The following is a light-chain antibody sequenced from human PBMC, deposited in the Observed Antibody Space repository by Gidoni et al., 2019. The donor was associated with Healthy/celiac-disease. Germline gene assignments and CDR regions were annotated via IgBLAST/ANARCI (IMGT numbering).Light chain of an antibody. Sequence: QSALTQPRSVSGSPGQSVTIACTGTSSDVGGYNYVSWYQQHPGKAPKLMIYDVSKRPSGVPDRFSGSKSGNTASLTISVLHAEDEADYYCCSYAGSYTWVFGGGTKPTVL. J-gene: IGLJ3*02. V-gene: IGLV2-11*02. CDR2: DVS. CDR1: SSDVGGYNY. CDR3: CSYAGSYTWV.